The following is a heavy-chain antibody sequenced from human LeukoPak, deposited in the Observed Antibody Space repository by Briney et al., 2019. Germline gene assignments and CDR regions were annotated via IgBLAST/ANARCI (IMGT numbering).Heavy chain of an antibody. Sequence: GGSLRLSCAVSGFSVDTKYMSWVRQAPGKGLEWVSILYSDNRTDYADSVKGRLTISRHISRNTVYLQMNSLRTEDTAMYYCARDVGADWFDPWGQGTLVTVSS. CDR3: ARDVGADWFDP. J-gene: IGHJ5*02. CDR1: GFSVDTKY. CDR2: LYSDNRT. D-gene: IGHD4/OR15-4a*01. V-gene: IGHV3-53*04.